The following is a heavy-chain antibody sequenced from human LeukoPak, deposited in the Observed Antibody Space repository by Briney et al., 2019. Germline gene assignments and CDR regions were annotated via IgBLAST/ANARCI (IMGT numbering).Heavy chain of an antibody. V-gene: IGHV3-23*01. D-gene: IGHD3-16*01. CDR2: ISGSGGST. J-gene: IGHJ4*02. CDR3: AKASGDYVWGSIDY. CDR1: GFTFSSYW. Sequence: GGSLRLSCAASGFTFSSYWMSWVRQAPGKGLEWVSGISGSGGSTYYTDSMKGWFTISRDNSKSTLYRQMNSLRAEDTAVYYCAKASGDYVWGSIDYWGQGTLVTVSS.